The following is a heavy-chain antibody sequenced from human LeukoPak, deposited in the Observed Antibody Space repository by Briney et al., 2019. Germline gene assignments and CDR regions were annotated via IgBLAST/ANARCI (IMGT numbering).Heavy chain of an antibody. V-gene: IGHV3-30*02. CDR3: ARGRSAFDY. CDR1: GFTFSSYG. J-gene: IGHJ4*02. CDR2: IRNDGSII. Sequence: GGSLRLSCAASGFTFSSYGMHWIRQTPGKGLEWVAFIRNDGSIIYNADSVKGRFTISRDNSKNTLYLQMNSLRAEDTAVYYCARGRSAFDYWGQGTLVTVSS.